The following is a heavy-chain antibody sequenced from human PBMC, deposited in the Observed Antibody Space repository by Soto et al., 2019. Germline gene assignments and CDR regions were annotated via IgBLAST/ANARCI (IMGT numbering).Heavy chain of an antibody. D-gene: IGHD1-26*01. Sequence: EVQLVESGGGLVQPGGSLRLSCVASGFIFNSYSMNWVRQAPGKGLEWISYINSGSTSVFYADSVKGRFTISRDNAKNSLCLQTNSPRAEDTAVYYCGSSASPDAYWGQGTLVTVSS. J-gene: IGHJ4*02. CDR3: GSSASPDAY. CDR1: GFIFNSYS. V-gene: IGHV3-48*01. CDR2: INSGSTSV.